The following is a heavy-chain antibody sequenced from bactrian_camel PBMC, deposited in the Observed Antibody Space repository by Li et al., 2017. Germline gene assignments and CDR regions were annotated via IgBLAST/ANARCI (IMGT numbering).Heavy chain of an antibody. D-gene: IGHD5*01. J-gene: IGHJ6*01. V-gene: IGHV3-3*01. CDR2: IRPTDST. Sequence: VQLVESGGGSVQAGGSLRLSCAASGDIASYCMGWFRQLPGKERETLARIRPTDSTIYADSVKGRLTISQDHAKNTLYLQMNSLKPEDTAMYYCAAGIWVGICPRRLERHDFGYWGQGTQVTVS. CDR1: GDIASYC. CDR3: AAGIWVGICPRRLERHDFGY.